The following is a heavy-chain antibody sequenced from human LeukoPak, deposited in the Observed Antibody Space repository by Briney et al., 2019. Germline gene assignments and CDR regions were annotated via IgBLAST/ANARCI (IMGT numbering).Heavy chain of an antibody. CDR1: GFTFSTYE. V-gene: IGHV3-48*03. CDR3: ARERPNCGGDCSDY. CDR2: IGRSGSTL. D-gene: IGHD2-21*01. Sequence: GGSLRLSCAASGFTFSTYEMNWVRQAPGKGLEWVSYIGRSGSTLYYADSVKGRFAISRDNAKNSLYLQMNSLRAEDTAVYYCARERPNCGGDCSDYWGQGTLVAVSS. J-gene: IGHJ4*02.